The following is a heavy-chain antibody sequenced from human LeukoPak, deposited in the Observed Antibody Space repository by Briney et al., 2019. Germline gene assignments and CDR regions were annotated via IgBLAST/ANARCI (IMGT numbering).Heavy chain of an antibody. CDR2: IDSDGSTT. Sequence: GGCLRLSCAASGFTFRSYWMHWGRHPPGEGLVWGSHIDSDGSTTRYADSVRGRFTYSRDNAKNTLYLQMNSLIAEDTAVYYCATSRSFDYWGQGILVTVSS. CDR3: ATSRSFDY. V-gene: IGHV3-74*01. CDR1: GFTFRSYW. J-gene: IGHJ4*02.